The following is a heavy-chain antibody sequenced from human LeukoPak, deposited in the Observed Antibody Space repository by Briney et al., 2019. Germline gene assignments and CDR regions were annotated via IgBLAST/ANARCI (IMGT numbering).Heavy chain of an antibody. V-gene: IGHV3-20*04. CDR2: INWNGGST. Sequence: GGSLRLSCVVSGFSFNTYYMDWVHQAPGKGLEWVSYINWNGGSTDYADSVKGRFTISRDNAKNSLYLQMNSLRAEDTALYYCAREIYDSSGSDYWGQGTLVTVSS. J-gene: IGHJ4*02. D-gene: IGHD3-22*01. CDR3: AREIYDSSGSDY. CDR1: GFSFNTYY.